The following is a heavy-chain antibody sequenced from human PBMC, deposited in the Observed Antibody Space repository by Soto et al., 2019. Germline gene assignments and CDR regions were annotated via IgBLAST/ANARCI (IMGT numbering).Heavy chain of an antibody. CDR1: GYSFTTYW. D-gene: IGHD5-12*01. J-gene: IGHJ6*02. V-gene: IGHV5-51*01. Sequence: LGESLEISCQASGYSFTTYWIAWVRQMPGKGLEWMGIIFPGDSDTRYSPSFQGQVIISADKSIRTAYLQWSSLKASDTAIYYCARQSGMDVWGQGTTVTVSS. CDR3: ARQSGMDV. CDR2: IFPGDSDT.